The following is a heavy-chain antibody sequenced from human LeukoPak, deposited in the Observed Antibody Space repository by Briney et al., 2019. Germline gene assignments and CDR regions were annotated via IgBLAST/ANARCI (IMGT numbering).Heavy chain of an antibody. D-gene: IGHD1-26*01. CDR3: ARDSSYGPRAFDI. J-gene: IGHJ3*02. V-gene: IGHV4-59*01. CDR2: IYYSGST. CDR1: GGSISSYY. Sequence: SETLSLTCTVSGGSISSYYWSWIRQPPGKGLEWIGYIYYSGSTNYNPSLKSRVTISVDTSKNQFSLKLSSVTAADTAVYYCARDSSYGPRAFDIRGQGTMVTVSS.